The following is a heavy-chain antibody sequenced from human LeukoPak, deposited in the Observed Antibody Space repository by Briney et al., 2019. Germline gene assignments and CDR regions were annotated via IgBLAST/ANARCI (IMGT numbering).Heavy chain of an antibody. CDR1: GFTFSTYA. CDR3: AKDRGFGEYFPFFY. CDR2: ISGSGGST. Sequence: PGGSLRLSCAASGFTFSTYAMSWVRQTPEKGLEWVSAISGSGGSTYYADSVKGRFTISRDNSKNTLYLQMNSLRAEDTAVYYCAKDRGFGEYFPFFYWGQGTPVTVSS. J-gene: IGHJ4*02. D-gene: IGHD3-10*01. V-gene: IGHV3-23*01.